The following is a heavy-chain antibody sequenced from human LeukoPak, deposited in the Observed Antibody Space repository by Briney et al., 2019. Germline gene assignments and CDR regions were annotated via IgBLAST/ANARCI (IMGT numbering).Heavy chain of an antibody. J-gene: IGHJ4*02. Sequence: ASVKVSCKASGYTFTSYGISWVRQAPGQGLEWMGWISAYNGNTNYAQKLQGRVTMTTDASTSTAYMELRSLGSDDTAVYYCARSSGRWLQYQLFDYWGQGTLVTVSS. CDR3: ARSSGRWLQYQLFDY. V-gene: IGHV1-18*01. D-gene: IGHD5-24*01. CDR2: ISAYNGNT. CDR1: GYTFTSYG.